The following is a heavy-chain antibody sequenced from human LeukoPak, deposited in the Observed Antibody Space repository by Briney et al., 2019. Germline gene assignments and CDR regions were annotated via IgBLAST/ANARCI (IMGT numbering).Heavy chain of an antibody. CDR1: GYTFTGYY. CDR3: ARVTATANFESPYYFDY. J-gene: IGHJ4*02. CDR2: INPNSGGT. D-gene: IGHD5-18*01. V-gene: IGHV1-2*02. Sequence: GASVKVSCKASGYTFTGYYMHWVRQAPGQGLEWMGWINPNSGGTNYAQKFQGRVTMTRDTSISTAYMELSRLRSGDTAVYYCARVTATANFESPYYFDYWGQGTLVTVSS.